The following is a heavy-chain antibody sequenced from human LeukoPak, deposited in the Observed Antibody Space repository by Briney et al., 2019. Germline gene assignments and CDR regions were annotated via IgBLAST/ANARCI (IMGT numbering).Heavy chain of an antibody. V-gene: IGHV3-23*01. D-gene: IGHD2-21*02. CDR3: ARARVVTKWIDY. J-gene: IGHJ4*02. CDR1: GFTFSSYA. CDR2: ISGSGGRT. Sequence: GGSLRLSCAASGFTFSSYAMSWVRQAPGKGLEWVSGISGSGGRTYYADSVKGRFTISRDNSKNALFLQMNSLRAEDTAVYYCARARVVTKWIDYWGQGTLVTVSS.